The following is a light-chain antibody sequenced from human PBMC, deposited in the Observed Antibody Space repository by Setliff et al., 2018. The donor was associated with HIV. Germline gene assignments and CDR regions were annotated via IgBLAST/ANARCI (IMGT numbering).Light chain of an antibody. J-gene: IGLJ1*01. Sequence: QSVLTQPASVSGSPGQSITISCTGTSSDVGNYNLVSWYQQHPGNAPKLLIYEVNKRPSGVSHRFSGSKSGNTASLTISGLQADDEADYHCCSYARSSTFVFGTGTKVTVL. CDR2: EVN. CDR1: SSDVGNYNL. V-gene: IGLV2-23*02. CDR3: CSYARSSTFV.